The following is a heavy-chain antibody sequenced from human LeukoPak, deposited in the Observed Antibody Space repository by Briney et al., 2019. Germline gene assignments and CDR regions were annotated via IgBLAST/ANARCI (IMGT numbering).Heavy chain of an antibody. Sequence: GGSLRLSCAASGFTFSSYSMNWVRQAPGKGLEWVSSISSSSSYIYYADSVKGRFTISRDNAKNSLYLQMNSLRAEDTAVYYCARGIIVVVPVEGFDAFDIWGQGTMVTVSS. CDR2: ISSSSSYI. CDR1: GFTFSSYS. J-gene: IGHJ3*02. V-gene: IGHV3-21*01. CDR3: ARGIIVVVPVEGFDAFDI. D-gene: IGHD2-2*01.